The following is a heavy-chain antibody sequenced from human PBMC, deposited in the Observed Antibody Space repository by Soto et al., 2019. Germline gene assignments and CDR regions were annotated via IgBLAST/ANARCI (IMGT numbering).Heavy chain of an antibody. Sequence: GGSLRLSCAASGFTVSSNYMSWVRQAPGKGLEWVSVIYSGGSTYYADSVKGRFTISRDNSKNTLYLQMNSLRAEDTAVYYCAREGDYYDILTGFYEHYFDHWGQGTLVTVSS. CDR3: AREGDYYDILTGFYEHYFDH. CDR1: GFTVSSNY. J-gene: IGHJ4*02. V-gene: IGHV3-53*01. CDR2: IYSGGST. D-gene: IGHD3-9*01.